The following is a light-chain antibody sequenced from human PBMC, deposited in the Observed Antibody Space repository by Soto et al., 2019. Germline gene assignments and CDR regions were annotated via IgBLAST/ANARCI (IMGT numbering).Light chain of an antibody. J-gene: IGLJ1*01. CDR2: ENN. V-gene: IGLV1-40*01. Sequence: QSVLTQPPSVSEAXGQRVTISCTGSSSNIGAGYEAHWYQQVPGTAPKLLIYENNNRPSGVPDRFSGSKSGTSASLAITGLQAEDEAEYYCQSYDSSLSGYVFGTGTKLTVL. CDR3: QSYDSSLSGYV. CDR1: SSNIGAGYE.